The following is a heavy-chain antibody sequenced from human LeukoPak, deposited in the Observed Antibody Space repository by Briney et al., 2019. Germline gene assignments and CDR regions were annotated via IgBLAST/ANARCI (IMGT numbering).Heavy chain of an antibody. Sequence: RGSLRLSCAASGFSFSNYNMNWVRQGPGKGLEWISYVTTSSSAIYYADSVKGRFTISRDNAKSSLYLQMDSLRDEDTAVYYCARDGGGTGGTYHHTFDLWGQGTMVTVSS. CDR1: GFSFSNYN. J-gene: IGHJ3*01. V-gene: IGHV3-48*02. CDR2: VTTSSSAI. D-gene: IGHD1-26*01. CDR3: ARDGGGTGGTYHHTFDL.